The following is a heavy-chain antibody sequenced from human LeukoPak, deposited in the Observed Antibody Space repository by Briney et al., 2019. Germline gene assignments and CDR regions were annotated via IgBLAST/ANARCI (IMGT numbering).Heavy chain of an antibody. J-gene: IGHJ4*02. CDR3: TRRAGGELPFDY. CDR1: GFTFSGSA. D-gene: IGHD1-26*01. V-gene: IGHV3-73*01. Sequence: GGSLKLSCAASGFTFSGSAMHWVRQASGKGLEWVGRIRSKANSYATAYAASVKGRFTISRDDSKNTAYLQMNSLKTEDTAVYYCTRRAGGELPFDYWGQGTLVTVSS. CDR2: IRSKANSYAT.